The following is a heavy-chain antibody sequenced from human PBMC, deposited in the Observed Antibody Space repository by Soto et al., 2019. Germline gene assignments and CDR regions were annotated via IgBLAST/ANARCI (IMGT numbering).Heavy chain of an antibody. V-gene: IGHV3-21*01. CDR2: ISSSSGYI. CDR3: ASWDIVLMVYAYMDV. CDR1: GFTFSSYS. J-gene: IGHJ6*02. D-gene: IGHD2-8*01. Sequence: GGSLRLSCAASGFTFSSYSMNWVRLAPGKGLEWVSSISSSSGYIYYADSVKGRFTISRDNAKNSLYLQMNSLRAEDTAVYYCASWDIVLMVYAYMDVWGQGTTVTVSS.